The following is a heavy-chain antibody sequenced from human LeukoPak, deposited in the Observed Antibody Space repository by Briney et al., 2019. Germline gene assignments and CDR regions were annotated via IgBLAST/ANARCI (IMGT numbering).Heavy chain of an antibody. CDR2: ISGSGGST. J-gene: IGHJ4*02. D-gene: IGHD6-6*01. V-gene: IGHV3-23*01. Sequence: GGSLRLSCAASGFTFSSYAMSRVRQAPGKGLEWVSAISGSGGSTYYADSVKGRFTISRDNSKDTLYLQMNSLRAEDTAVYYCAKSSSIAARPGYFDYWGQGTLVTVSS. CDR3: AKSSSIAARPGYFDY. CDR1: GFTFSSYA.